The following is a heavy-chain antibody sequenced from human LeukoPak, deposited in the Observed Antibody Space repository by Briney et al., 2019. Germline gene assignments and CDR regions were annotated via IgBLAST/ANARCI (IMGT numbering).Heavy chain of an antibody. J-gene: IGHJ5*02. CDR2: IYYSGST. CDR3: ARAPNFRQGYWFDP. D-gene: IGHD2-8*01. CDR1: GGSISSYC. V-gene: IGHV4-59*08. Sequence: PSETLSLTCTVSGGSISSYCWSWIRQPPGKGLEWIGYIYYSGSTNYNPSLKSRVTISVDTSKNQFSLKLSSVTAADTAVYYCARAPNFRQGYWFDPWGQGTLVTVSS.